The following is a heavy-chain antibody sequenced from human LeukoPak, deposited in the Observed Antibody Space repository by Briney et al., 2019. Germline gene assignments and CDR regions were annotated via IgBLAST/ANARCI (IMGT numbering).Heavy chain of an antibody. J-gene: IGHJ4*02. D-gene: IGHD4-17*01. CDR3: AREGSMTTVTYFDY. CDR2: IYYSGST. V-gene: IGHV4-30-4*01. CDR1: GGSISSGDYY. Sequence: SQTLSLTCTVSGGSISSGDYYWSWIHQPPGKGLEWIGYIYYSGSTYYNPSLKSRVTISVDTSKNQFSLKLSSVTAADTAVYYCAREGSMTTVTYFDYWGQGTLVTVSS.